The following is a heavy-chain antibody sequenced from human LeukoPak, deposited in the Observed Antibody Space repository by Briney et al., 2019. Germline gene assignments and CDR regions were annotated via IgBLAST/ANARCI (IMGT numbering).Heavy chain of an antibody. CDR3: ARDRGIYSGSDAFDI. CDR1: GGSISSYY. V-gene: IGHV4-4*07. D-gene: IGHD1-26*01. CDR2: IYTSGST. Sequence: SETLSLTCTVSGGSISSYYWSWIRQPAGKGLEWIGRIYTSGSTNYNPSLKSRVTMSVDTSKNQFSLKLSSVTAADTAVYFCARDRGIYSGSDAFDIWGQGTMVTVSS. J-gene: IGHJ3*02.